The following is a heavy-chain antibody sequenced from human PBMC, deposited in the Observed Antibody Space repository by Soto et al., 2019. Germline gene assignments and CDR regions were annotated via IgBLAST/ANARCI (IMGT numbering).Heavy chain of an antibody. CDR3: AKRDLSSGWYYFDY. CDR2: ISGSGGST. CDR1: GFTFSSYA. J-gene: IGHJ4*02. V-gene: IGHV3-23*01. D-gene: IGHD6-19*01. Sequence: GGSLRLSCAASGFTFSSYAMSWVRQAPGKGLEWVSGISGSGGSTFYADSVKGRFTISRDNSKNTLYLQMNSLRAEDTAVYHCAKRDLSSGWYYFDYWGQGTLVTVSS.